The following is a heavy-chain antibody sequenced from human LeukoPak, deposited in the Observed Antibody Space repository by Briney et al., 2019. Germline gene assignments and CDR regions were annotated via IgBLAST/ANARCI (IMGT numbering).Heavy chain of an antibody. V-gene: IGHV1-2*02. CDR2: LNPNSGGT. J-gene: IGHJ4*02. Sequence: ASVKVSCKASGYSFTGHYIHWVRQAPGQGLEWMGWLNPNSGGTKFAQKFQGRVTMTRDTSIRTAYMELSRLRSDDTAVYYCARVDDRGHYYDSSGPRKLFDYWGQGTLVTVSS. CDR3: ARVDDRGHYYDSSGPRKLFDY. CDR1: GYSFTGHY. D-gene: IGHD3-22*01.